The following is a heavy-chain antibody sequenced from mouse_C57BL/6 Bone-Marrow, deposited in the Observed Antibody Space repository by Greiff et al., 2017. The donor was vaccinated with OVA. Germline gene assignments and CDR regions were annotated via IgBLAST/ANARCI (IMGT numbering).Heavy chain of an antibody. CDR2: ISDGGSYT. CDR1: GFTFSSYA. J-gene: IGHJ4*01. V-gene: IGHV5-4*03. CDR3: ARGGYYGRGYAMDY. D-gene: IGHD1-1*01. Sequence: EVKVVESGGGLVKPGGSLKLSCAASGFTFSSYAMSWVRQTPEKRLEWVATISDGGSYTYYPDNVKGRFTISRDNAKNNLYLQMSHLKSEDTAMYYCARGGYYGRGYAMDYWGQGTSVTVSS.